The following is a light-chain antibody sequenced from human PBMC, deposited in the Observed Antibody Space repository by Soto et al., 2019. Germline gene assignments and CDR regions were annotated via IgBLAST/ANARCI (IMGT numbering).Light chain of an antibody. CDR1: QSISSW. CDR2: KAS. Sequence: DIQMTQSPSTLSASVGDRVTITCRASQSISSWLAWYQQKPGRAPKLLIYKASSLETGVPSRFSASGSGTEFTLLISSVQPDDFASYYGQQYGSSCPWTFGQGTKVEIK. V-gene: IGKV1-5*03. CDR3: QQYGSSCPWT. J-gene: IGKJ1*01.